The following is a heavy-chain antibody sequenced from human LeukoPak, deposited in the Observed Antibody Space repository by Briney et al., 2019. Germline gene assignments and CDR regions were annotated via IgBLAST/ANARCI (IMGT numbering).Heavy chain of an antibody. CDR2: IYYSGST. CDR3: ARAPYYGGTARFDY. CDR1: GGSISSSSYY. D-gene: IGHD4-23*01. Sequence: SETLSLTCTVSGGSISSSSYYWGWIRQPPGKGLEWIGSIYYSGSTYYNPSLKSRVTISVDTSKNQFSLKLSSVTAADTAVYYCARAPYYGGTARFDYWGQGTLVTVSS. V-gene: IGHV4-39*07. J-gene: IGHJ4*02.